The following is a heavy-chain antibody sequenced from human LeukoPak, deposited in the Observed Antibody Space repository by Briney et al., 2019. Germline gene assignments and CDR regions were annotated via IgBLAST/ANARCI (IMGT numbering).Heavy chain of an antibody. CDR2: IYYSGST. J-gene: IGHJ6*02. D-gene: IGHD2-21*02. CDR1: GGSISSYY. Sequence: SETLSLTCTVSGGSISSYYWSWIRQPPGKGLEWIGYIYYSGSTNYNPSLKSRVTISVDTSKNQFSLKLSSVTAADTAVYYCARHLTRDRHYYYGMDVWGQGTTVTVSS. V-gene: IGHV4-59*01. CDR3: ARHLTRDRHYYYGMDV.